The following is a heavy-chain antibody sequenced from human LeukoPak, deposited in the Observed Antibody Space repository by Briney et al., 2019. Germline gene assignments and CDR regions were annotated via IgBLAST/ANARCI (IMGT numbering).Heavy chain of an antibody. CDR1: GYTFTSYG. Sequence: ASVNVSFKASGYTFTSYGMTWVRQAPGQGAEWMGCITSYYGNTHYAQKLKGRVNMTTDTSTSTAYMELRSLRSDHTAVYYCARGWNDCSSSSCERGYDYYYGMDVWGQGTTVTVSS. V-gene: IGHV1-18*01. D-gene: IGHD2-2*01. J-gene: IGHJ6*02. CDR3: ARGWNDCSSSSCERGYDYYYGMDV. CDR2: ITSYYGNT.